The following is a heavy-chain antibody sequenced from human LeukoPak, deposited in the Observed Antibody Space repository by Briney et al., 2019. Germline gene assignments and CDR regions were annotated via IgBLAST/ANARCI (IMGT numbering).Heavy chain of an antibody. D-gene: IGHD3-10*01. CDR2: IYYSGST. CDR1: GGSISSYY. J-gene: IGHJ4*02. Sequence: PSETLSLTCTVSGGSISSYYWGWIRQPPGKGLEWIGSIYYSGSTYYNPSLKSRVTISVDTSKNQFSLKLSSVTAADTAVYYCARDHYYGSGSYYKSYWGQGTLVTVSS. CDR3: ARDHYYGSGSYYKSY. V-gene: IGHV4-39*07.